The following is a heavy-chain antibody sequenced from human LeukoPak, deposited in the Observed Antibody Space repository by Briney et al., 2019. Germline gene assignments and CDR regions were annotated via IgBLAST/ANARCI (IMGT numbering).Heavy chain of an antibody. CDR2: IYSGGST. CDR3: ARADYDSSGSLHFDY. V-gene: IGHV3-53*01. Sequence: GGSLRLSCAASGFTVSSNYMSWVRQAPGKGLEWVSVIYSGGSTYYADSVKGRFTIPRDNSKNTLYLQMNSLRAEDTAVYYCARADYDSSGSLHFDYWGQGTLVTVSS. CDR1: GFTVSSNY. D-gene: IGHD3-22*01. J-gene: IGHJ4*02.